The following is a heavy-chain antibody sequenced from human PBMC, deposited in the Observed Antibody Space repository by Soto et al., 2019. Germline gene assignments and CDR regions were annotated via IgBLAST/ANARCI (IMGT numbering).Heavy chain of an antibody. V-gene: IGHV1-69*01. CDR1: LRNYA. J-gene: IGHJ4*02. CDR2: IIPLFGTT. Sequence: LRNYAITWVRQAPGQGLEWMGGIIPLFGTTNYAQKFQGRVTITADESTSTAYMELISLTSEDTAVYYCARDHSIYGDYAVKGLRDWGQGVLVTVSS. D-gene: IGHD4-17*01. CDR3: ARDHSIYGDYAVKGLRD.